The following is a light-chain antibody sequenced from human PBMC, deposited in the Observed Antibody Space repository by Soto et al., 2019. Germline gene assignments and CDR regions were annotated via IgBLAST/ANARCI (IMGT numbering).Light chain of an antibody. CDR1: SSDVGGFDH. Sequence: QSALTQPASVSGSPGQSITISCTGASSDVGGFDHVSWYQQHPGKVPRLLIYDVSSRPSGVSDRFSGSKSGNTASLTISGLQAEDEADYYCHSFTTTNTYVFGTGTKVTVL. V-gene: IGLV2-14*03. CDR2: DVS. CDR3: HSFTTTNTYV. J-gene: IGLJ1*01.